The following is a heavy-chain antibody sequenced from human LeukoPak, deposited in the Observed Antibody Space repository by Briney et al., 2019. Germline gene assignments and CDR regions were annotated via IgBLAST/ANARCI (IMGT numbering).Heavy chain of an antibody. D-gene: IGHD6-19*01. Sequence: ASVKVSCKASGYTFTGYYMHWVRQAPGQGLEWMGWINPNSGGTNYAQKFQGRVTMTRDTSISTAYMELSRLRSDDTAVYYCARAVAGTWVVDYCGQGTLVTVSS. CDR2: INPNSGGT. CDR3: ARAVAGTWVVDY. CDR1: GYTFTGYY. J-gene: IGHJ4*02. V-gene: IGHV1-2*02.